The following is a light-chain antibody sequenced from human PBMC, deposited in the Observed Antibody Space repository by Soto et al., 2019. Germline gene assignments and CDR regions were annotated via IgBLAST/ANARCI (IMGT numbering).Light chain of an antibody. CDR3: QQYGSSPPLS. CDR2: GAS. CDR1: QRVSSN. V-gene: IGKV3-20*01. J-gene: IGKJ4*01. Sequence: EIVMTQSPATLSVSPGERATLSCRASQRVSSNLAWYQQKPGQPPRLLIYGASSRATGIPDRFSGSGSGTDFTLTISRLEPEDFAVYYCQQYGSSPPLSFGGGTKVDIK.